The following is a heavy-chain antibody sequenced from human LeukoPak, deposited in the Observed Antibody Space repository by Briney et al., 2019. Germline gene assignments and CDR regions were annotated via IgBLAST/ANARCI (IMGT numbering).Heavy chain of an antibody. J-gene: IGHJ4*02. CDR1: VFTFSSYA. D-gene: IGHD6-13*01. CDR2: ISYDGSNK. CDR3: ARRPGIAAAAS. Sequence: GGSLRLSCADSVFTFSSYAMHWVRQAPGKGLEWVAVISYDGSNKYYADSVKGRFTISRDNSKNTLYLQMDSLRAEDTAVYYCARRPGIAAAASWGQGTLVTVSS. V-gene: IGHV3-30-3*01.